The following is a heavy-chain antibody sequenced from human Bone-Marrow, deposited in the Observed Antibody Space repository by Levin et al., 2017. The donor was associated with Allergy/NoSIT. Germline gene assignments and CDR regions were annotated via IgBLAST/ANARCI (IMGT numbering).Heavy chain of an antibody. J-gene: IGHJ4*02. Sequence: SETLSLTCDVSGGSVSVANWWMWVRQPPGKGLEWIGEIFHTGTTNYNPSLKSRVTMSVDTSENQFSLKIYSVTAADTAVYYCAREKGSGTYKGFDYWGQGTLVTVSS. CDR1: GGSVSVANW. CDR3: AREKGSGTYKGFDY. CDR2: IFHTGTT. V-gene: IGHV4-4*02. D-gene: IGHD3-10*01.